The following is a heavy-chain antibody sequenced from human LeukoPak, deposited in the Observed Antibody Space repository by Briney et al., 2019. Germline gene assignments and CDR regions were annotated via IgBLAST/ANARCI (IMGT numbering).Heavy chain of an antibody. CDR2: ISRSGGST. J-gene: IGHJ4*02. CDR1: GFTFNSYA. Sequence: PGGSLRLSCAASGFTFNSYAMTWGRQSPGKGLEWVSSISRSGGSTYYVDSVKGRFTISRGNSKNTLYLQMNSLRAEDTAVYYCAESPMTRVTTGGFDFWGQGTLGTVSS. CDR3: AESPMTRVTTGGFDF. V-gene: IGHV3-23*01. D-gene: IGHD4-17*01.